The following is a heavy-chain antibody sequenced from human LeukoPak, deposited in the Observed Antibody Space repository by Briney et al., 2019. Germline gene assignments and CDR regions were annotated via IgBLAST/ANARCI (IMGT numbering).Heavy chain of an antibody. CDR1: GYSFSSYW. J-gene: IGHJ4*02. D-gene: IGHD6-19*01. V-gene: IGHV5-51*07. CDR3: ARYSSGWRRYYFDY. Sequence: GAFLQICCKGSGYSFSSYWIGWVHQMPGKVLEWMGILYPGGSDTRSSPSFQGQVTISADKSISTAYLQWSSLKASDTARYYCARYSSGWRRYYFDYWGQGTLVTVSS. CDR2: LYPGGSDT.